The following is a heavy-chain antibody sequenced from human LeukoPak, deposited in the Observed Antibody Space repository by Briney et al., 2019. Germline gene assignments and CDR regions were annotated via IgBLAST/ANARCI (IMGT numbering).Heavy chain of an antibody. CDR1: GGSTISYF. V-gene: IGHV4-59*08. CDR2: IYYSGST. Sequence: SETLSLTCTVSGGSTISYFWSWIRQPPGKGLEWIGYIYYSGSTNYNPSLKSRVTISVDTSKNQFSLKLSSVTAADTAMYYCARSYYYDNSGYPYYYYMDVWGKGTTVTVSS. J-gene: IGHJ6*03. CDR3: ARSYYYDNSGYPYYYYMDV. D-gene: IGHD3-22*01.